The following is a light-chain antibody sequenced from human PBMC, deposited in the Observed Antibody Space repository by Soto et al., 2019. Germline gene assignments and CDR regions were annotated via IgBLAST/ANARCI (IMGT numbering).Light chain of an antibody. CDR2: YDS. Sequence: SYELTQPPSVSVAPGKTARITCGGNNIGSKSVHWYQQKPGQAPVLVIYYDSDRPSGIPERFSGSNSGNTATLTISRVEAGDEADYYCQVWDSSSDHRGVFGTGTK. CDR1: NIGSKS. J-gene: IGLJ1*01. CDR3: QVWDSSSDHRGV. V-gene: IGLV3-21*04.